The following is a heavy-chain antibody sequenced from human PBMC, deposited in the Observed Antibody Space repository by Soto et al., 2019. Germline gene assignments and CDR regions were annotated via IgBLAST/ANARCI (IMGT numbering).Heavy chain of an antibody. D-gene: IGHD4-17*01. V-gene: IGHV4-30-2*01. Sequence: SSETLSLTCAVSGGSISSGGYSWSWIRQPPGKGLEWIGYIYHSGSTYYNPSLKSRVTISVDTSKNQFSLKLSSVTAADTAVYYCARGEAVSPPRYMHVWGKGTTVTVSS. CDR3: ARGEAVSPPRYMHV. CDR2: IYHSGST. CDR1: GGSISSGGYS. J-gene: IGHJ6*03.